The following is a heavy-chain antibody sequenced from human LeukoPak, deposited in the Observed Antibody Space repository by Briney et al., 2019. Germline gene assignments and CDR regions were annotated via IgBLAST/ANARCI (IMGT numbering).Heavy chain of an antibody. CDR3: ARGLYYDILTGYYTSYYYYYYMDV. D-gene: IGHD3-9*01. J-gene: IGHJ6*03. CDR1: GGSISSYY. V-gene: IGHV4-59*01. Sequence: SETLSLTCTVSGGSISSYYWSWIRQPPGKGLEWIGYIYYSGSTNYNPSLKSRVTISVDTSKNQFSLKLSSVTAADTAVYYCARGLYYDILTGYYTSYYYYYYMDVWGKGTTVTISS. CDR2: IYYSGST.